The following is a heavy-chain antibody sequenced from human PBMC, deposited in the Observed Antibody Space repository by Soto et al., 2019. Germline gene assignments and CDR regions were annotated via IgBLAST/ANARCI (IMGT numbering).Heavy chain of an antibody. CDR2: ISSSSSTI. CDR3: VSGTAMVRDAFDI. Sequence: GGSLRLSCAASGFTFSSYSMNWVRQAPGKGLEWVSYISSSSSTIYYADSVKGRFTISRDNAKNSLYLQMNSLRDEDTAVYYCVSGTAMVRDAFDIWGQGTMVTVSS. D-gene: IGHD5-18*01. CDR1: GFTFSSYS. V-gene: IGHV3-48*02. J-gene: IGHJ3*02.